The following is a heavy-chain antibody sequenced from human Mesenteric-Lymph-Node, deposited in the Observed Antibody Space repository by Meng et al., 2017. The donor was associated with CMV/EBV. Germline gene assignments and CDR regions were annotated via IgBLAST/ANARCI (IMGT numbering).Heavy chain of an antibody. CDR2: ISAYNGNT. D-gene: IGHD3-22*01. Sequence: ASVKVSCKASGYTFTSYGISWVRQAPGQGLEWMGWISAYNGNTNYAQKLQGRVTMTTDTSTSTAYMELRSLRSDDTAVYYCARAPWYDSSGFEYLDYWGQGTLVTVSS. CDR1: GYTFTSYG. V-gene: IGHV1-18*01. CDR3: ARAPWYDSSGFEYLDY. J-gene: IGHJ4*02.